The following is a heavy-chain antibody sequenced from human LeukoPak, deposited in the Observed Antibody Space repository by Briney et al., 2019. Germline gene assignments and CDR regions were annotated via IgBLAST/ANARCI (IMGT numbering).Heavy chain of an antibody. J-gene: IGHJ4*02. CDR2: IYYSGST. V-gene: IGHV4-59*01. Sequence: PSGTLSLSCAVSGVSISSYYMSWIRQPPGKGLEWIVYIYYSGSTNDNPSLKSRVTISVDTSKTQFSLKLSSVTAADTAVYYCARHECGGSCYPEDYWGQGALVTVSS. D-gene: IGHD2-15*01. CDR3: ARHECGGSCYPEDY. CDR1: GVSISSYY.